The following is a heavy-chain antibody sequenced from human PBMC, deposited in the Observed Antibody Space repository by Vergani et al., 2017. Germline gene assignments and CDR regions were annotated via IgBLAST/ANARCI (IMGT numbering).Heavy chain of an antibody. D-gene: IGHD3-3*01. V-gene: IGHV4-34*01. CDR3: ARGPLYYDFWSGKGSYYYYGMDV. CDR1: GGSFSGYY. CDR2: INHSGST. Sequence: QVQLQQWGAGLLKPSETLSLTCAVYGGSFSGYYWSWIRQPPGKGLEWIGEINHSGSTNYNPSLKSRVTISVDTSKNQFSLKLSSVTAADTAVYYCARGPLYYDFWSGKGSYYYYGMDVWGQGTTVTVSS. J-gene: IGHJ6*02.